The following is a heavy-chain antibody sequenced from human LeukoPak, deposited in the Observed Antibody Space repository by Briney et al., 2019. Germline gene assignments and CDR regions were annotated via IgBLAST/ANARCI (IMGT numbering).Heavy chain of an antibody. V-gene: IGHV4-34*01. Sequence: SETLSLTFAVYGGSFSGYYWSWIRQPPGKGLEGIGEINHSGSTNYNPSLKSRVTISVDTSKNQFSLKLMSVTAADTAVYYCARPGYRGIVSSREDYWGQGTLVTVSS. J-gene: IGHJ4*02. CDR1: GGSFSGYY. D-gene: IGHD1-26*01. CDR2: INHSGST. CDR3: ARPGYRGIVSSREDY.